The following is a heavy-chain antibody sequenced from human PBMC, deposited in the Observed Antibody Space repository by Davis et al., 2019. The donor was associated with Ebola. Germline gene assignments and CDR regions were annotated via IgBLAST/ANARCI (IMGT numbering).Heavy chain of an antibody. J-gene: IGHJ6*02. V-gene: IGHV3-33*01. D-gene: IGHD5-12*01. CDR3: ARHGYSGHDYQAYFYGLDV. Sequence: GESLKISCAASGFIFSNSGMHWVRQIPGKGLEWVAVIWYDDRNKFHTDSVKGRFTISRDNFQNTVYLEMNSLRVEDTAVYYCARHGYSGHDYQAYFYGLDVWGQGTTVTVSS. CDR2: IWYDDRNK. CDR1: GFIFSNSG.